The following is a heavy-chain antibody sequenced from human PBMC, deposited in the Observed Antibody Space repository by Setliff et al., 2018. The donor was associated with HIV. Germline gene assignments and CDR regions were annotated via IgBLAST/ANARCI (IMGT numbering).Heavy chain of an antibody. CDR3: ARVSTDYVWGSFLSSGPYYFDF. Sequence: SETLSLTCTVSGGSITSGSFYWTWIRQPAGMRLEWIGHISTSGTTNYNPSLKSRVTISADTSKSQFSLRLTSVTAADTAAYFCARVSTDYVWGSFLSSGPYYFDFWGQGALVTVPS. CDR1: GGSITSGSFY. V-gene: IGHV4-61*09. D-gene: IGHD3-16*01. CDR2: ISTSGTT. J-gene: IGHJ4*02.